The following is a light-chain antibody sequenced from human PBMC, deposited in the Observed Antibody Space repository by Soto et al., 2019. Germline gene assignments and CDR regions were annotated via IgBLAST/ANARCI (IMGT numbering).Light chain of an antibody. J-gene: IGLJ1*01. CDR2: EVT. CDR1: DSDVGGYNY. Sequence: QAVVTQPASVSGSPGQSITISCTGTDSDVGGYNYVSWYQQHPGKAPKLIISEVTNRPSGVSNRFSGSKSANTASLTISGLQAADEADYYCSSYTSSSTLVYVFGTGTKLTVL. CDR3: SSYTSSSTLVYV. V-gene: IGLV2-14*01.